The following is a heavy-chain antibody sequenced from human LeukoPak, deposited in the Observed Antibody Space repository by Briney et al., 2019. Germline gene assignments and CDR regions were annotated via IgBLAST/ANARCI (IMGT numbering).Heavy chain of an antibody. J-gene: IGHJ5*02. D-gene: IGHD3-10*01. CDR1: GFTFSDYY. CDR2: ISVSGGGT. V-gene: IGHV3-23*01. CDR3: ARDIGYPSGGLLGLFDP. Sequence: GGSLRLSCAASGFTFSDYYMSWIRQAPGKGLEWVSAISVSGGGTYYADSVRGRFTISRDNSKNTLYLQMNSLRAEDTAVYYCARDIGYPSGGLLGLFDPWGQGTLVTVSS.